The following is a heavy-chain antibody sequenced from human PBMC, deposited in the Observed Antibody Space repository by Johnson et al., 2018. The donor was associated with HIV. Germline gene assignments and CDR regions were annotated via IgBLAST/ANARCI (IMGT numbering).Heavy chain of an antibody. J-gene: IGHJ3*02. Sequence: QVQLVESGGGVVQPGRSLRVSSTASGFTFSSYAMHWVRQAPGKGLEWVAVISSDGNDKYYADSVRGRFTISRDNSKNTLYLQMNSLRAEDTAIYYCARADGSYYDRASWAFDIWGQGTMVTVSS. CDR3: ARADGSYYDRASWAFDI. CDR2: ISSDGNDK. CDR1: GFTFSSYA. D-gene: IGHD1-26*01. V-gene: IGHV3-30*14.